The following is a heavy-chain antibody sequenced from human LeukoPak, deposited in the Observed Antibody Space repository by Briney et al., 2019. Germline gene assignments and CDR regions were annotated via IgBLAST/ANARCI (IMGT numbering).Heavy chain of an antibody. D-gene: IGHD3-16*01. CDR2: INPNNGAT. CDR1: GYTFTGYY. CDR3: ARVGFDY. Sequence: ASVTVSCTASGYTFTGYYIHWVRQAPGQGLEWMGRINPNNGATNYAQKLQGRVTITGDTSISTAYMELSSLRSEDTAVYYCARVGFDYWGQGTLVTVSS. J-gene: IGHJ4*02. V-gene: IGHV1-2*06.